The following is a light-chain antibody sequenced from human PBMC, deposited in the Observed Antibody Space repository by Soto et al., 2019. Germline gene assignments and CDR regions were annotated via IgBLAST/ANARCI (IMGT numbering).Light chain of an antibody. CDR2: AAS. CDR3: LQHKSYPFT. Sequence: DIQMTQSPSSLSAPLGDRVTITCRASQGIRNDLVWYQQKPGEAPKRLIYAASVLQTGVPSRFSGSGSGTEFTLTISSLQPEDFASYYCLQHKSYPFTFGPGTKVDIK. CDR1: QGIRND. V-gene: IGKV1-17*01. J-gene: IGKJ3*01.